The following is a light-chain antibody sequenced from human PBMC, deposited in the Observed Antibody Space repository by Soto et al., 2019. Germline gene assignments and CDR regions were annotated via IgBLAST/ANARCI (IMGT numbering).Light chain of an antibody. CDR1: QNVENK. J-gene: IGKJ4*01. V-gene: IGKV3-15*01. CDR2: AAS. CDR3: QHYYNSPLS. Sequence: IVVTKSAPTVSVSPGERATLSCRASQNVENKLAWYQQRPGQSPMLLIYAASTRAPGVPARFSGSGSGTEFTLTIILLQSDDVALFFCQHYYNSPLSFGGGTKVDIK.